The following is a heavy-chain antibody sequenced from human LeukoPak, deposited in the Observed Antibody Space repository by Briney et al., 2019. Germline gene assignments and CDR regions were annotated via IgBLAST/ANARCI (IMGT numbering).Heavy chain of an antibody. CDR3: ARYTAMVSFDS. CDR1: GFTFSSYW. Sequence: GGSLRLSCAASGFTFSSYWMSWVRQAPGKGLEWVASIKQDGSEKNYVDSVKGRFTISRDNAKNSLYLQMNSLRAEDTAVYYCARYTAMVSFDSWGQGTLVTVSS. CDR2: IKQDGSEK. J-gene: IGHJ4*02. V-gene: IGHV3-7*01. D-gene: IGHD5-18*01.